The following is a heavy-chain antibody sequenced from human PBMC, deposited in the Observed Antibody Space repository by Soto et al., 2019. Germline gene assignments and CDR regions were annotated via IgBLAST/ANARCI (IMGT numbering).Heavy chain of an antibody. D-gene: IGHD3-22*01. CDR3: ARESAGGSGYYHPYFDY. Sequence: QVQLVQSGAEVKKPGASVKVSCKASGYTFTSYGISWVRQAPGQGLEWMGWISAYNGKTNYAQKLQGRVTMTTDTTTSPCYMGFRSQSSHDTAVDYCARESAGGSGYYHPYFDYAGQGTLVTVTS. CDR2: ISAYNGKT. J-gene: IGHJ4*02. V-gene: IGHV1-18*04. CDR1: GYTFTSYG.